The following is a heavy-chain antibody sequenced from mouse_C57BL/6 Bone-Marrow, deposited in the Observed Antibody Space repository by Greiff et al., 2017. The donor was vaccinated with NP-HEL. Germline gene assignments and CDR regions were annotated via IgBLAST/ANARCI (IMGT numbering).Heavy chain of an antibody. V-gene: IGHV14-3*01. CDR2: IDPANGNT. D-gene: IGHD1-1*01. CDR1: GFNIKNTY. CDR3: ARRDYGSHHWYFDV. Sequence: EVKLVESVAELVRPGASVKLSCTASGFNIKNTYMHWVKQRPEQGLEWIGRIDPANGNTKYAPKFQGKATITADTSSNTAYLQLSSLTSEDTAIYYCARRDYGSHHWYFDVWGTGTTVTVSS. J-gene: IGHJ1*03.